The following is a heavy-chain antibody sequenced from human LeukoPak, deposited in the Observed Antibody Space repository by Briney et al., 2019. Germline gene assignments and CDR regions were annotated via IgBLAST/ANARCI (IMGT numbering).Heavy chain of an antibody. CDR2: LYPGDSDT. V-gene: IGHV5-51*01. D-gene: IGHD6-19*01. J-gene: IGHJ4*02. CDR3: ARRVRYSSGQADY. CDR1: GYNFTNYW. Sequence: GESLKISCKASGYNFTNYWVGWARQMPGKGLEWMGILYPGDSDTRYSPSFQGQVTISADKSISTAYLQWSSLKASDTAIYYCARRVRYSSGQADYWGQGTLVTVSS.